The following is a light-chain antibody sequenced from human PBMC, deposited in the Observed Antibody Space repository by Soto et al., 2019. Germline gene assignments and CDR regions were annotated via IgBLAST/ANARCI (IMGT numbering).Light chain of an antibody. J-gene: IGKJ1*01. CDR3: QQYNSYSRT. Sequence: DIQMTQSPSTLSASVGDRVTITCRASQSISSWLAWYQQKPGKAPKLLIYKASSLESGVPSRFSGSGSGTDIPLPLSSLEPDDFATYYCQQYNSYSRTFGQGTKVEIK. CDR1: QSISSW. V-gene: IGKV1-5*03. CDR2: KAS.